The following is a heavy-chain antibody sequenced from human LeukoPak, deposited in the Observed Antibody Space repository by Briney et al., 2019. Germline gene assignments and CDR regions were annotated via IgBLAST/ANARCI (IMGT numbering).Heavy chain of an antibody. D-gene: IGHD3-10*01. CDR2: ISAYNGNT. V-gene: IGHV1-18*01. CDR3: ARAFGVLGGLNWFDP. CDR1: GYTFTSYG. Sequence: GASVKVSCKASGYTFTSYGISWVRQAPGQGLEWMGWISAYNGNTNYAQKLQGRVTMTTETSTSTAYMELRSLRSDDTAVYYCARAFGVLGGLNWFDPWGQGTLDTVSS. J-gene: IGHJ5*02.